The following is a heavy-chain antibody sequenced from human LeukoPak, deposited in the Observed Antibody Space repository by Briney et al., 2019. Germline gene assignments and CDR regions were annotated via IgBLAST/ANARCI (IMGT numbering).Heavy chain of an antibody. V-gene: IGHV3-7*01. CDR2: IKQERSEK. J-gene: IGHJ4*02. CDR1: GFTFSDYW. Sequence: PGGSLRRSCAASGFTFSDYWMSWVRQAPGKGLEWVANIKQERSEKYYVDSVKGRFTISRDNAKNSLYLQMNSLRAEDTAVYYCARDRLDFWGQGTLVTVPS. CDR3: ARDRLDF.